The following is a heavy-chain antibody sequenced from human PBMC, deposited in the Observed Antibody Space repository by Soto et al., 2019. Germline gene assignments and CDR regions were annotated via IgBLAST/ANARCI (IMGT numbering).Heavy chain of an antibody. CDR1: GGSVSSGSYY. J-gene: IGHJ4*02. Sequence: QVQLQESGPGLVKPSETLSLTCTVSGGSVSSGSYYWSWIRQPPGKGLEWIGYIYYSGSTNYNPSLKSRVTISVDTAKNQFSLKLSSVTAADTAVYYCARDGPAYSSGWQTFDYWGQGTLVTVSS. D-gene: IGHD6-19*01. V-gene: IGHV4-61*01. CDR3: ARDGPAYSSGWQTFDY. CDR2: IYYSGST.